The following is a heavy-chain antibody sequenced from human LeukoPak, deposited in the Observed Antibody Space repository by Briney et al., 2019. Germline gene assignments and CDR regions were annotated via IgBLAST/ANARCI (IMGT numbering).Heavy chain of an antibody. J-gene: IGHJ3*02. D-gene: IGHD5-24*01. V-gene: IGHV4-59*12. CDR3: ARDLRVEAFDI. CDR1: GDSISTYY. CDR2: IYYSGST. Sequence: PSETLSLTCTVSGDSISTYYWSWIRQPPGKGLEWIGYIYYSGSTYYNPSLKSRVTISVDTSKNQFSLKLSSVTAADTAVYYCARDLRVEAFDIWGQGTMVTVSS.